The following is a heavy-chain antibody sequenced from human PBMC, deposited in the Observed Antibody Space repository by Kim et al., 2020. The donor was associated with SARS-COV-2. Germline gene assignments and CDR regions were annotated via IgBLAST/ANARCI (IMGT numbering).Heavy chain of an antibody. J-gene: IGHJ2*01. Sequence: ASVKVSCKTSGYTFTSYGISWLRQAPRQGFEWMGWISTYNGNTQYAPKLQGRVTMTNDTSTSTAYMELKSLTSDDTAVYYCTRDPGPHSYGVYWSFDLWGRCTLVTVSS. CDR1: GYTFTSYG. D-gene: IGHD5-18*01. V-gene: IGHV1-18*01. CDR2: ISTYNGNT. CDR3: TRDPGPHSYGVYWSFDL.